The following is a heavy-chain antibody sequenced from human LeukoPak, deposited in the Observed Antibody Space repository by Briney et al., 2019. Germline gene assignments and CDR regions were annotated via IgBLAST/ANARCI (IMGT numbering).Heavy chain of an antibody. CDR2: IYYSGST. J-gene: IGHJ3*02. V-gene: IGHV4-59*01. CDR3: ARIAADAFDI. Sequence: SETLSLTCTVSGGSISSYYWSWIRQPPGKGLEWIGYIYYSGSTNYNPSLKSRVTISVDTSKNQFSLKLSSVTAADTAVYYCARIAADAFDIWGQGTIVTVSS. D-gene: IGHD6-13*01. CDR1: GGSISSYY.